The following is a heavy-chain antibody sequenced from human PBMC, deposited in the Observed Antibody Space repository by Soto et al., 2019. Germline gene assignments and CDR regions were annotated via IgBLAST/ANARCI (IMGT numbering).Heavy chain of an antibody. CDR3: ARARGRSSGWGAYYYYGLDV. CDR1: GGSFSCYY. V-gene: IGHV4-34*01. CDR2: INHGGST. J-gene: IGHJ6*02. D-gene: IGHD6-19*01. Sequence: PSETLSLTCAVYGGSFSCYYWTWIRQPPGKGLEWIGQINHGGSTIYNPSLKSRVTMSIDTPKNQFSLRLTSVTAAETGVYYCARARGRSSGWGAYYYYGLDVWGQGTTVTVSS.